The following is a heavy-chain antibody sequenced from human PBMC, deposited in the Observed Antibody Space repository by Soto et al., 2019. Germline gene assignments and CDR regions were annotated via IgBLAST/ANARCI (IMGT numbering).Heavy chain of an antibody. CDR1: GFTFSSYA. CDR3: AKAAATFYDILTGYYGLDYFDY. J-gene: IGHJ4*02. Sequence: PGGSLRLSCAASGFTFSSYAMSWVRQAPGKGLEWVSAISGSGGSTHYADSVKGRFTISRDNSKNTLYLQMNSLRAEDTAVYYCAKAAATFYDILTGYYGLDYFDYWGQGTLVTVSS. CDR2: ISGSGGST. D-gene: IGHD3-9*01. V-gene: IGHV3-23*01.